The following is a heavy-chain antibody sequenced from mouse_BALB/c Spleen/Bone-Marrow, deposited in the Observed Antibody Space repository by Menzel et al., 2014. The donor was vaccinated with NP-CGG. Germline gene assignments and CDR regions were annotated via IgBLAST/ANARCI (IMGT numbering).Heavy chain of an antibody. V-gene: IGHV5-9-1*01. CDR3: ARHDYAY. J-gene: IGHJ3*01. Sequence: DVMLVESGGGLVKPGGSLKLSCAASGFTFSSYAMSWVRQTPEKRLEWVATISSGGSYTYYPDSVKGRFTIPRDNAKNTLYLQMSSLRSEDTAMYYCARHDYAYWGQGTLVTVSA. D-gene: IGHD2-4*01. CDR2: ISSGGSYT. CDR1: GFTFSSYA.